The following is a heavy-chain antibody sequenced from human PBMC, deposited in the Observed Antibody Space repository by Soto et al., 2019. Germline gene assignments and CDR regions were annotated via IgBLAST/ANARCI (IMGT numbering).Heavy chain of an antibody. J-gene: IGHJ5*02. D-gene: IGHD5-18*01. Sequence: ASVKVSCKASGYTFTNNDVSWVRQATGQGLEWMGWMNPGSGDTGYAQKFQGRVTMTGDISIATAYMELSSLTSEDTAIYYCARMESFGSLNWFDPWGQGTLVTVSS. CDR2: MNPGSGDT. V-gene: IGHV1-8*02. CDR1: GYTFTNND. CDR3: ARMESFGSLNWFDP.